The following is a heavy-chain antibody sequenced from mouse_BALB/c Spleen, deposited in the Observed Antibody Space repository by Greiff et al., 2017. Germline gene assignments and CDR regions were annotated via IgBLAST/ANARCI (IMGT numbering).Heavy chain of an antibody. V-gene: IGHV1-7*01. D-gene: IGHD1-2*01. Sequence: VQLQQSGAELAKPGASVKMSCKASGYTFTSYWMHWVKQRPGQGLEWIGYINPSTGYTEYNQKFKDKATLTADKSSSTAYMQLSSLTSEDSAVYYCARSSLLRLPPYYAMDYWGQGTSVTVSS. CDR3: ARSSLLRLPPYYAMDY. J-gene: IGHJ4*01. CDR1: GYTFTSYW. CDR2: INPSTGYT.